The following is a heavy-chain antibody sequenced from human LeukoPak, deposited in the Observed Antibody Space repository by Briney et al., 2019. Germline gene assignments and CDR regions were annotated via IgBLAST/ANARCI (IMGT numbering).Heavy chain of an antibody. CDR3: AKGQQSRNNNCSGGSCYSIY. Sequence: GGSLRLSCATSGFTFSSYSMNWVRQAPGKGLEWVSYITSSSSTTYYADSVKGRFTISRDNSKNTLYLQMNSLRAEDTAVYYCAKGQQSRNNNCSGGSCYSIYWGQGTLVTVSS. CDR1: GFTFSSYS. D-gene: IGHD2-15*01. CDR2: ITSSSSTT. J-gene: IGHJ4*02. V-gene: IGHV3-48*01.